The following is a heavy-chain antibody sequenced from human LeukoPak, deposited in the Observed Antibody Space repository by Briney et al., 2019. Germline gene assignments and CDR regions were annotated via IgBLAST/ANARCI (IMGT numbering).Heavy chain of an antibody. D-gene: IGHD2-2*01. CDR1: GGSISSGDYY. J-gene: IGHJ5*02. CDR2: IYYSGST. V-gene: IGHV4-30-4*01. Sequence: SETLSRTCTVSGGSISSGDYYWRWIRQPPGKGLEWIGYIYYSGSTYYNPSLKSRVTISVDTSKNQFSLKLSSVTAADTAVYYCARAVVPAATELGDWFDPWGQGTLVTVSS. CDR3: ARAVVPAATELGDWFDP.